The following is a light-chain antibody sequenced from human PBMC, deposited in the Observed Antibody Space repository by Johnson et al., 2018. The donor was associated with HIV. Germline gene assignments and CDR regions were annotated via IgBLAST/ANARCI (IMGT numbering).Light chain of an antibody. Sequence: QSVLTQPPSVSAAPGQKVTLSCSGSSSNIGNNYVSWYQQLPGTAPKLLIYDNNNRPTGIPDRFSGSKSGTSATLGIHRLLTGDEADYYCGTWDSSLRNGFFGTGTKVTVL. V-gene: IGLV1-51*01. CDR1: SSNIGNNY. J-gene: IGLJ1*01. CDR2: DNN. CDR3: GTWDSSLRNGF.